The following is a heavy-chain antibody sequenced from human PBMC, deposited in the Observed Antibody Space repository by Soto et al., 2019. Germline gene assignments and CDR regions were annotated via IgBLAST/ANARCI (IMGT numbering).Heavy chain of an antibody. CDR3: ARQPTTGDTDLWFDP. Sequence: QLQLLESGPGLVKASETLSLTCSVSGGSISTSRSYWAWIRQPPGKGLEWLANIFYSGGTFYNPSLASRVSVSVDTSKNECSLKLRSVTAADTAVYYCARQPTTGDTDLWFDPWGQGTLVTVSS. D-gene: IGHD2-21*01. CDR2: IFYSGGT. CDR1: GGSISTSRSY. J-gene: IGHJ5*02. V-gene: IGHV4-39*01.